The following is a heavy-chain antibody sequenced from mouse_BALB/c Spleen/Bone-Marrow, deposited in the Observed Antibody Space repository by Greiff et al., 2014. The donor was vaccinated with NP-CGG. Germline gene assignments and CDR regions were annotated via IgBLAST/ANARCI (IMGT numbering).Heavy chain of an antibody. CDR1: GYSFSGYF. CDR2: INPYNGES. CDR3: GRGGAVVTKGSTYWYFDL. V-gene: IGHV1-37*01. Sequence: VQLQQSGPDLVKPGASVKISCKASGYSFSGYFMNWVKQSHGKSLEWIGRINPYNGESFYNQKFKDKATLTVDKSSTTAHMALLSLTSEVSAVYYCGRGGAVVTKGSTYWYFDLWGAGTTVTVSS. D-gene: IGHD1-1*01. J-gene: IGHJ1*01.